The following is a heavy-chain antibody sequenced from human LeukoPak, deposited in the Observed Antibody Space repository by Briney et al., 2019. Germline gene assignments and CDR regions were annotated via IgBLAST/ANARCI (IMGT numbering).Heavy chain of an antibody. CDR2: IYDSGST. J-gene: IGHJ6*02. CDR3: ARVGGTNYYYYGMDV. D-gene: IGHD3-10*01. V-gene: IGHV4-59*01. Sequence: YIYDSGSTNYNPSLKSRVTISVDTSKNQFSLKLSSVTAADMAVYYCARVGGTNYYYYGMDVWGQGTTVTVSS.